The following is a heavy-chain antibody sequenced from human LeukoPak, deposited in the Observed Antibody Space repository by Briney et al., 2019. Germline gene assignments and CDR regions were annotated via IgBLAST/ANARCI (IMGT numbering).Heavy chain of an antibody. CDR1: AFTFSSYE. CDR3: AELGITMIGGV. J-gene: IGHJ6*04. V-gene: IGHV3-48*03. Sequence: GGSLRLSCAASAFTFSSYEMNWVRQAPGKGLEWVSYISSSGSTIYYADSVKGRFTISRDNAKNSLYLQKNSLRAEDTAVYYCAELGITMIGGVWGKGTTVTISS. CDR2: ISSSGSTI. D-gene: IGHD3-10*02.